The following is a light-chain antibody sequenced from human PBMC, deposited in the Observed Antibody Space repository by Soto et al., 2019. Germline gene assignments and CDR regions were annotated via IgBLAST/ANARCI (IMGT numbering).Light chain of an antibody. CDR2: KPS. Sequence: DLHLTQSPSTLSASVGDRVTITCRASQSLTSWLAWYQQKPGTAPKLLIYKPSTLESGGPSKFTVSGSGTEFTLTISNLQPDDFATYFCQHYNDFQWTFGQGTKVDIK. CDR3: QHYNDFQWT. V-gene: IGKV1-5*03. CDR1: QSLTSW. J-gene: IGKJ1*01.